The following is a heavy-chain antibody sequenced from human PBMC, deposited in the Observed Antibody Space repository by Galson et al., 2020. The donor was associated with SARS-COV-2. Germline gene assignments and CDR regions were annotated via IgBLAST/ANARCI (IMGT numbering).Heavy chain of an antibody. Sequence: ASVKVSCKASGYTFTSYAMHWVRQAPGQRLEWMGWINAGNGNTKYSQKFQGRVTITRDTSASTAYMELSSLRSEDTAVYYCARVKRYSYGYLNFDYWGQGTLVTVSS. CDR3: ARVKRYSYGYLNFDY. CDR2: INAGNGNT. CDR1: GYTFTSYA. J-gene: IGHJ4*02. D-gene: IGHD5-18*01. V-gene: IGHV1-3*01.